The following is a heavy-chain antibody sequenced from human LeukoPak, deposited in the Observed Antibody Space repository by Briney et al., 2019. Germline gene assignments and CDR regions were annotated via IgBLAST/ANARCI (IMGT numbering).Heavy chain of an antibody. D-gene: IGHD1-26*01. CDR1: GFTFSDYW. CDR2: INSDGSSI. Sequence: QPGGSLRLSCAASGFTFSDYWMHWVRQAPGKGLEWVSRINSDGSSISYADSVKGRFTISRDNAKNSLYLQMNSLRAEDTALYYCAKDIGRAAAEYYFDYWGQGTLVTVSS. J-gene: IGHJ4*02. V-gene: IGHV3-74*01. CDR3: AKDIGRAAAEYYFDY.